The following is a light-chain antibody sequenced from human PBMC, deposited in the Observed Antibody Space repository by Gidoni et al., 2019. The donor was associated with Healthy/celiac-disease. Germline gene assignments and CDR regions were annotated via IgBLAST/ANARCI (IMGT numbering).Light chain of an antibody. V-gene: IGKV3-20*01. CDR1: PSVSSSY. J-gene: IGKJ4*01. Sequence: EIVLTQSPGTLSLSPGERATLSCRASPSVSSSYLAWYQQKPGQAPRLLIYGASSRATGIPVRFSGSGSGTDFTLTISRLEPEDFAVYYCQQYGSSSLTFGGGSKVEIK. CDR3: QQYGSSSLT. CDR2: GAS.